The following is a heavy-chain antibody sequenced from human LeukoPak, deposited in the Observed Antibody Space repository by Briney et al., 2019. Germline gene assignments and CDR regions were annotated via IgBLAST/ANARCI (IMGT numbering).Heavy chain of an antibody. CDR3: ARPITGTTLAFDI. Sequence: GESLKISCKGSGYSFTSYWIGWVRQLPGKGLEWMGIIYPGDSDTRYSPSFQGQVTISADKSISTAYLQWSSLKASDTAMYYCARPITGTTLAFDIWGQGTMVTVSS. CDR2: IYPGDSDT. CDR1: GYSFTSYW. J-gene: IGHJ3*02. V-gene: IGHV5-51*01. D-gene: IGHD1-7*01.